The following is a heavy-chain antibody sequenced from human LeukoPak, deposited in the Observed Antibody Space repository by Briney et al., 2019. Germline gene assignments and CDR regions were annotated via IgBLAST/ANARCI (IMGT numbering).Heavy chain of an antibody. Sequence: ASVKDSCKVSGYTLTELSMHWVRQAPGKGLEWMGGFDPEDGETIYAQKFQGRVIMTEDTSTDTAYMELSSLRSEDTAVYYCASMVRGVILPFDYWGQGTLVTVSS. V-gene: IGHV1-24*01. CDR3: ASMVRGVILPFDY. CDR1: GYTLTELS. J-gene: IGHJ4*02. D-gene: IGHD3-10*01. CDR2: FDPEDGET.